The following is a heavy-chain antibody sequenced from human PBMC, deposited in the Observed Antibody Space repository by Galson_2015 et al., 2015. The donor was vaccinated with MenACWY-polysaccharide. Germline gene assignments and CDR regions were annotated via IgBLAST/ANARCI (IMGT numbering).Heavy chain of an antibody. Sequence: LTCSVSGGSVSSGTYYWSWLRQPPGKGLEWIGYMSYSGRANYNPSLKSRATISLDTSKYQFSLRLTSVTAADTAMYYCAREPTYSGSFGWFDPWGQGTLVTVSS. CDR1: GGSVSSGTYY. CDR3: AREPTYSGSFGWFDP. CDR2: MSYSGRA. V-gene: IGHV4-61*01. J-gene: IGHJ5*02. D-gene: IGHD1-26*01.